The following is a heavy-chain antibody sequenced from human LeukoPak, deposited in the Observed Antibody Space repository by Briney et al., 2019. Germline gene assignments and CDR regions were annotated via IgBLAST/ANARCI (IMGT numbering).Heavy chain of an antibody. V-gene: IGHV3-23*01. CDR3: AKDRQWLVRKGDAFDI. Sequence: GGSLRLSCAASGFTFSSYAMSWVRQAPGKGLEWVSAISGSGGSTYYADSVKGRFTISRDNSKNTLYLQMNSLRAEDTAVYYCAKDRQWLVRKGDAFDIWGQGTMVTVSS. J-gene: IGHJ3*02. CDR2: ISGSGGST. D-gene: IGHD6-19*01. CDR1: GFTFSSYA.